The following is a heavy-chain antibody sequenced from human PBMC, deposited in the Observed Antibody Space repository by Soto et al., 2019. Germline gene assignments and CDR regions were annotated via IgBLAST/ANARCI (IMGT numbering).Heavy chain of an antibody. V-gene: IGHV1-18*01. CDR1: GYSFTNYG. CDR2: ISAYNGNR. J-gene: IGHJ6*03. Sequence: QDQLVQSGVEVKKPGASVKVSCKASGYSFTNYGITWVRQAPGQGFEWMGWISAYNGNRNYAQKFQGRVTMTTDASTSTAYLEFRSLRSDDTAVYYCARDRGVAPPVAGNTHYYYYMDVWGKGSTFTVSS. CDR3: ARDRGVAPPVAGNTHYYYYMDV. D-gene: IGHD6-19*01.